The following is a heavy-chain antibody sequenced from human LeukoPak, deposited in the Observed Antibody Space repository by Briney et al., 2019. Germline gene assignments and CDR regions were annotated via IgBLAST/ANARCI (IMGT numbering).Heavy chain of an antibody. J-gene: IGHJ5*02. V-gene: IGHV3-23*01. CDR2: ISGSGGST. CDR3: ARGRLTYYDFWSGPLGWFDP. Sequence: GGSLRLSCAASGFTFSSYAMSWVRQAPGKGLEWVSAISGSGGSTYYADSVKGRFTISRDNSKNTLYLQMNSLRSEDTAVYYCARGRLTYYDFWSGPLGWFDPWGQGTLVTVSS. D-gene: IGHD3-3*01. CDR1: GFTFSSYA.